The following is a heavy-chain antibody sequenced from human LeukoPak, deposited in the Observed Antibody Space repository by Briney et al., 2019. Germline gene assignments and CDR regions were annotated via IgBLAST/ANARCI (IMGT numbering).Heavy chain of an antibody. CDR2: VKSKTDGGTR. CDR1: GFTFNDAW. D-gene: IGHD6-13*01. J-gene: IGHJ4*02. V-gene: IGHV3-15*01. CDR3: ATDPQLLGY. Sequence: PGGSLRLSCAASGFTFNDAWMSWVRQVPGKGLEWVGRVKSKTDGGTRDYAAPVKGRFTISRDDSKNTLYLQMNSLKTEDTAVYYCATDPQLLGYWGQGTLVTVSS.